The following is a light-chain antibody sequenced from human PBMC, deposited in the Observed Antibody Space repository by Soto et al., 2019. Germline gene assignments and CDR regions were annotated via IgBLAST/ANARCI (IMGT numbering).Light chain of an antibody. Sequence: DIQLTQSPSFLSASVGDRVTITCRASQGISSYLAWYQQKPGKAPKLLIYAASTLQSGVPSRFSGSGSGTEFTLTISSLQPEDFATYYCQQPTGTRTFGGGTKVEIK. J-gene: IGKJ4*01. CDR3: QQPTGTRT. CDR1: QGISSY. CDR2: AAS. V-gene: IGKV1-9*01.